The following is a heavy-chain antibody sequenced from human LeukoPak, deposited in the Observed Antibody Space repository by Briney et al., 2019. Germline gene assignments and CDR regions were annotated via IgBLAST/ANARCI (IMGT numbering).Heavy chain of an antibody. J-gene: IGHJ4*02. D-gene: IGHD3-9*01. CDR2: ISAYNGNT. CDR1: GYTFTGYY. V-gene: IGHV1-18*04. CDR3: ARDQAATNTQVRFCLD. Sequence: ASVKVSCKASGYTFTGYYMHWVRQAPGQGLEWMGWISAYNGNTNFAQKLQGRVTMTTDTSTSTAYMDLRSVRSDDTAVYYCARDQAATNTQVRFCLDWGQGTLVTVSS.